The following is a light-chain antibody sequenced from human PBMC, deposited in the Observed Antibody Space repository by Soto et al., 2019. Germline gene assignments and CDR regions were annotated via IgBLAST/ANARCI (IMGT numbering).Light chain of an antibody. CDR1: TGAVTSGHY. CDR2: DTS. CDR3: LLSYSGANYV. Sequence: QTVVTQEPSLTVSPGGTVTLTCGSSTGAVTSGHYPYWFQQKPGQAPRTQIYDTSNKHSWTPARFSGSLLGGKAALTLSGAQPEDEAEYYCLLSYSGANYVFGTGTKLTVL. V-gene: IGLV7-46*01. J-gene: IGLJ1*01.